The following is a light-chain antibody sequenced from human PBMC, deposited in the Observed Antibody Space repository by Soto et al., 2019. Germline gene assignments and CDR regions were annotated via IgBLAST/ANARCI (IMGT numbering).Light chain of an antibody. CDR2: GAS. J-gene: IGKJ3*01. V-gene: IGKV3-15*01. Sequence: EIVLTQSPATLSVFPGEKATLSCGASQSVSNNVAWYHQKPGQAPRPLIYGASTRATGVPARFSGSGSGTEYTLTISSLESGDSAIYYCEHYSSSPFTFGPRTKVAIE. CDR3: EHYSSSPFT. CDR1: QSVSNN.